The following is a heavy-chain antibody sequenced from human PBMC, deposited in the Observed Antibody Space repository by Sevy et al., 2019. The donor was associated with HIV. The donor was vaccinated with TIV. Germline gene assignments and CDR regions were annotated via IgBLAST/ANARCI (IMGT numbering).Heavy chain of an antibody. D-gene: IGHD3-10*01. CDR2: ISFDGTEK. CDR3: VRETTMLPRGAFDF. V-gene: IGHV3-30-3*01. J-gene: IGHJ3*01. Sequence: GGSLRLSCAASGFTFSSYPMHWVRQAPGKGLEWVSFISFDGTEKYYEDSMKGRFTITRDNSKNTLFLQMNSLRAEDTAFYYCVRETTMLPRGAFDFWGQGTMVTVSS. CDR1: GFTFSSYP.